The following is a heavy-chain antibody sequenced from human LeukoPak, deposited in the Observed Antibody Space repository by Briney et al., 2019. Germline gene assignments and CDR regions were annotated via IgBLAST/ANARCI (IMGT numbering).Heavy chain of an antibody. CDR2: INPNSGGT. CDR3: ATSSIAARDPRKNAFDI. Sequence: ASVKVSRKASGYTFTGYYMHWVRQAPGQGLEWMGWINPNSGGTNYAQKFQGRVTMTRDMSTSTVYMDLSSLRSEDTAVYYCATSSIAARDPRKNAFDIWGQGTMVTVSS. CDR1: GYTFTGYY. D-gene: IGHD6-6*01. J-gene: IGHJ3*02. V-gene: IGHV1-2*02.